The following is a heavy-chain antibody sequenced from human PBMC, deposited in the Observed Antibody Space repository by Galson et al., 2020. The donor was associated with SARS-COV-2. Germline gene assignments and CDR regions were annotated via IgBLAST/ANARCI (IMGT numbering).Heavy chain of an antibody. V-gene: IGHV1-18*01. Sequence: ASVKVSCKASGYTFTSYGISWVRQAPGQGLEWMGWISAYNGNTNYAQKLQGRVTMTTDTSTSTAYMELRSLRSDDTAVYYCARDPIRGDDEIVVVPAAMQAVHWGQGTLVTVSS. CDR2: ISAYNGNT. CDR3: ARDPIRGDDEIVVVPAAMQAVH. J-gene: IGHJ4*02. CDR1: GYTFTSYG. D-gene: IGHD2-2*01.